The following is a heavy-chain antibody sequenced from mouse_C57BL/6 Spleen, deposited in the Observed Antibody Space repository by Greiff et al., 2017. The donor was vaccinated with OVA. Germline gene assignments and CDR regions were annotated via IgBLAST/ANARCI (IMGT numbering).Heavy chain of an antibody. V-gene: IGHV1-59*01. Sequence: QVQLQQPGAELVRPGTSVKLSCKASGYTFPSYWMHWVKQRPGQGLEWIGVIDPSDSYTNYNQKFKGKATLTVDTSSSTAYMQLSSLTSEDSAVYYCAREGDYDAYWGQGTLVTVSA. CDR1: GYTFPSYW. CDR3: AREGDYDAY. CDR2: IDPSDSYT. D-gene: IGHD2-4*01. J-gene: IGHJ3*01.